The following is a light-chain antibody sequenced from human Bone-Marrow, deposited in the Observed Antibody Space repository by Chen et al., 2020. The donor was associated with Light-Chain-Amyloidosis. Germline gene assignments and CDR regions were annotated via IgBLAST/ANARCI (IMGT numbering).Light chain of an antibody. Sequence: QSALTQPASVSGSPGQSITISCTGPSGDVGTYNYVSWYQQHPGKAPKVMIYAVSNRPSGVSKRFSGSKSGNTASLTISGLQAEDEADYYCSSFTSSSSYVFGPGTKVTVL. V-gene: IGLV2-14*01. CDR1: SGDVGTYNY. CDR3: SSFTSSSSYV. CDR2: AVS. J-gene: IGLJ1*01.